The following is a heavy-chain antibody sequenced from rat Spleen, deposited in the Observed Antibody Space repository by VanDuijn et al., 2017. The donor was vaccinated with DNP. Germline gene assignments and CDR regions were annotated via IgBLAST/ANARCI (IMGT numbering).Heavy chain of an antibody. CDR3: ARVLGGEMDA. CDR1: GFTFSDYY. V-gene: IGHV5-22*01. CDR2: ISYEGSGT. D-gene: IGHD5-1*01. J-gene: IGHJ4*01. Sequence: EVQVVESGGGLVQPGRSLKLSCAASGFTFSDYYMAWVRQAPKKGLEWVASISYEGSGTYYGDSVKGRFTISRDNAKSTLYLQMNSLRSEDTATYSCARVLGGEMDAWGQGTSVTVSS.